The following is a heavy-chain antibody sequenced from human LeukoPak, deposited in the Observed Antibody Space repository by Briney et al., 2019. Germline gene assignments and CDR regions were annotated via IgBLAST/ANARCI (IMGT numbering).Heavy chain of an antibody. V-gene: IGHV4-34*01. CDR2: INHSGST. CDR1: GVSFSGYY. J-gene: IGHJ4*02. CDR3: ARGSNWADY. D-gene: IGHD4-11*01. Sequence: NPSETLSLTCAVYGVSFSGYYWSWIRQPPGKGLEWIGEINHSGSTNYNPSLKSRVTISIDTSKNQFSLKLSSVTAADTAVYFCARGSNWADYWGQGTLVTVSS.